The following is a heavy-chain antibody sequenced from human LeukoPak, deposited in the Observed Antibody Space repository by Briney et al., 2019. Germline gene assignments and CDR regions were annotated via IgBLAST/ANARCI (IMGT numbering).Heavy chain of an antibody. J-gene: IGHJ4*02. CDR2: MNPNSGNT. CDR1: GYTFTSYD. Sequence: ASVKVSCKASGYTFTSYDINWVRQATGQGLEWMGWMNPNSGNTGYAQKFQGRVTITRDTSASTAYMELSSLRSEDTAVYYCARESITMVRGSASFDYWGQGTLVTVSS. V-gene: IGHV1-8*03. CDR3: ARESITMVRGSASFDY. D-gene: IGHD3-10*01.